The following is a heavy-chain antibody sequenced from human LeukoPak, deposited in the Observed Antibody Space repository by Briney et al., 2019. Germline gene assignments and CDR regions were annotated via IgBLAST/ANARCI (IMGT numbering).Heavy chain of an antibody. V-gene: IGHV1-2*02. CDR2: INPNSGGT. D-gene: IGHD1-26*01. CDR3: ARDRYSGSHGYNWFDP. Sequence: ASVKVSCKASGYTFTGYYMHWVRQAPGQGLEWMGWINPNSGGTNYAQKLQGRVTMTRDTSISTAYMELSRLRSDDTAVYYCARDRYSGSHGYNWFDPWGQGTLVTVSS. CDR1: GYTFTGYY. J-gene: IGHJ5*02.